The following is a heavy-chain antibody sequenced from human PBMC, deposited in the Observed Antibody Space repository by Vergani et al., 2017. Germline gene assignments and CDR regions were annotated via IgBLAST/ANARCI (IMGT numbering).Heavy chain of an antibody. D-gene: IGHD5-18*01. V-gene: IGHV4-34*01. Sequence: QVQLQQWGAGLLKPSETLSLTCAVYGGSFSGYYWSWIRQPPGKGLEWIGEINHSGSTNYNPSLKSRVTISVDTSKNQFSLKLNSVTAADTAVYYCARLPVGYGLWWFDPWGQGTLVTVSS. CDR3: ARLPVGYGLWWFDP. CDR2: INHSGST. J-gene: IGHJ5*02. CDR1: GGSFSGYY.